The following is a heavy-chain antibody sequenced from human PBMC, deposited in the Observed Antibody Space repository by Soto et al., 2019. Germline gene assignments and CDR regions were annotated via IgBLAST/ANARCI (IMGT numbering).Heavy chain of an antibody. CDR1: GFSLSNARMG. V-gene: IGHV2-26*01. CDR2: IFSNDEK. Sequence: QVTLKASGPVLVKPTETLTLTCTVSGFSLSNARMGVSWIRQPPGKALEWLAHIFSNDEKSYSTSLKSRLTISKDTSKSQVVLTMTNMDPVDTATYYCARNLNTGYSYGSDYYGMDVWGQGTTVTVSS. D-gene: IGHD5-18*01. J-gene: IGHJ6*02. CDR3: ARNLNTGYSYGSDYYGMDV.